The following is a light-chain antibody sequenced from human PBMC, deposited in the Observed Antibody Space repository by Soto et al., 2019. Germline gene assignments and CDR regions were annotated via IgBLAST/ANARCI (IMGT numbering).Light chain of an antibody. CDR2: AAS. Sequence: DIQMTQSPSSLSASVGDRVTITCRTSQDISKYLAWYQQKPGKVPKLLIYAASTLQSGVPSRFSGGGSGTDFSLTISSLQPEDVATYYCQKYNSAPHPFGGGTKVEIQ. V-gene: IGKV1-27*01. CDR1: QDISKY. CDR3: QKYNSAPHP. J-gene: IGKJ4*01.